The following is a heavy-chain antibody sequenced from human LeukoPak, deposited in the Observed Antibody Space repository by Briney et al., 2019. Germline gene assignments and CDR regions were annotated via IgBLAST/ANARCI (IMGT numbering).Heavy chain of an antibody. CDR2: ISGSGGST. CDR3: AKDIRAFSGSSPIDY. V-gene: IGHV3-23*01. CDR1: GFTFSSYA. D-gene: IGHD6-13*01. Sequence: PGGSLRLSCAASGFTFSSYAMSWVRQAPGKGLEWVSAISGSGGSTYYADSVKGRFTISRDNSKNTLYLQMNSLRAEDTAVYYCAKDIRAFSGSSPIDYWGQGTLVTVSS. J-gene: IGHJ4*02.